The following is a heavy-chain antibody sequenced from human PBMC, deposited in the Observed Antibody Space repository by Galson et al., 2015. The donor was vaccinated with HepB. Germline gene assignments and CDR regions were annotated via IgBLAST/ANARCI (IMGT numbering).Heavy chain of an antibody. V-gene: IGHV3-33*01. CDR3: ARIVTTTTHNYYYYMDV. D-gene: IGHD5-12*01. CDR1: GFTFSDYG. Sequence: SLRLSCAASGFTFSDYGLHWVRQAPGKGLEWVAVIWSDGSNIYYADSVKGRFTISRDNSKNTLYLQMSSLRAEDTAVYYCARIVTTTTHNYYYYMDVWGKGTTVTVSS. CDR2: IWSDGSNI. J-gene: IGHJ6*03.